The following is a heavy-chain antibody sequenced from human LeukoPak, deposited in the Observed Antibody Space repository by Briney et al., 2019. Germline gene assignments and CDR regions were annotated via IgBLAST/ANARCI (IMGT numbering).Heavy chain of an antibody. Sequence: SQTLSLTCAISGDSVSSNSAAWNWIRQSPSRGLEWLGRTYYRSKWFNDYAVSVNSRITINPDTSRNQFSLQLNSVTPEDTALYYCARVSSSGYGVSSGLFYWGQGTLVTVSS. V-gene: IGHV6-1*01. CDR2: TYYRSKWFN. J-gene: IGHJ4*02. CDR3: ARVSSSGYGVSSGLFY. D-gene: IGHD5-18*01. CDR1: GDSVSSNSAA.